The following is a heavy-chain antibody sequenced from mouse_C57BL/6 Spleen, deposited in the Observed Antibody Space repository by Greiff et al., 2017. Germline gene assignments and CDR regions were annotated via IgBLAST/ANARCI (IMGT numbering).Heavy chain of an antibody. CDR2: IDPSDSYT. CDR1: GYTFTSYW. D-gene: IGHD2-3*01. J-gene: IGHJ3*01. CDR3: ARSGDGYSFAY. V-gene: IGHV1-69*01. Sequence: QVQLKQPGAELVMPGASVKLSCKASGYTFTSYWMHWVKQRPGQGLEWIGEIDPSDSYTNYNQKFKGKSTLTVDKSSSTAYMQLSSLTSEDSAVYYCARSGDGYSFAYWGQGTLVTVSA.